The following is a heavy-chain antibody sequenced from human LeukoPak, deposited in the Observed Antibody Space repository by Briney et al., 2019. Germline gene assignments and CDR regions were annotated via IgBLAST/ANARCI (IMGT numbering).Heavy chain of an antibody. D-gene: IGHD2-2*02. Sequence: ASVKVSCKASGYTFTGYYMHWVRQAPGQGLEWMGRINPNSGGTNSAQKFQGRVTMTRDTSLSTAYMELSRLRSGDTAVYYCARVRTPNARNCSSTSCYRGNWFDPWGQGTLVTVSS. V-gene: IGHV1-2*06. J-gene: IGHJ5*02. CDR2: INPNSGGT. CDR3: ARVRTPNARNCSSTSCYRGNWFDP. CDR1: GYTFTGYY.